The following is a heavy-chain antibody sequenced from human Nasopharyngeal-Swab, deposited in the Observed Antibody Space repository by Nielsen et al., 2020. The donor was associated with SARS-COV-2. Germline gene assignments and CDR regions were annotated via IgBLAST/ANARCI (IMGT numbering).Heavy chain of an antibody. CDR2: IYNSGST. D-gene: IGHD3-3*01. J-gene: IGHJ5*02. V-gene: IGHV4-38-2*02. CDR3: ARARDRVTIFGVVRDWFDP. CDR1: GYSISSGYY. Sequence: SETLSLTCTVSGYSISSGYYWGWIRQPPGKGLEWIGNIYNSGSTFYTPSLKSRVTISVDTSKNQFSLKLSSVTAADTAVYYCARARDRVTIFGVVRDWFDPWGQGTLVTVSS.